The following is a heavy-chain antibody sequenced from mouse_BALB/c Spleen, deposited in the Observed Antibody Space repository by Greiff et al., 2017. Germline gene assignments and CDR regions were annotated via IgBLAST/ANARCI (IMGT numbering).Heavy chain of an antibody. CDR3: ARNDGYPAWFAY. D-gene: IGHD2-3*01. J-gene: IGHJ3*01. Sequence: EVNLVESGGGLVQPGGSLRLSCATSGFTFTDYYMSWVRQPPGKALEWLGFIRNKANGYTTEYSASVKGRFTISRDNSQSILYLQMNTLRAEDSATYYCARNDGYPAWFAYWGQGTLVTVSA. CDR2: IRNKANGYTT. V-gene: IGHV7-3*02. CDR1: GFTFTDYY.